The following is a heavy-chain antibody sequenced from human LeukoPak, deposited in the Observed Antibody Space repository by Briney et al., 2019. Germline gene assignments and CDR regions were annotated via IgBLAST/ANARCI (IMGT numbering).Heavy chain of an antibody. CDR1: GFTFSRYA. J-gene: IGHJ5*02. CDR3: AKGARFLEWLSWFDP. D-gene: IGHD3-3*01. Sequence: PGMSLRLSCAASGFTFSRYAMHWVRQAPGKGLEWVAFIWNDGSTQDYADSVKGRFTISRDNSKKMLYVQMNSLRAEDTALYYCAKGARFLEWLSWFDPWGQGTLVTVSS. V-gene: IGHV3-30*02. CDR2: IWNDGSTQ.